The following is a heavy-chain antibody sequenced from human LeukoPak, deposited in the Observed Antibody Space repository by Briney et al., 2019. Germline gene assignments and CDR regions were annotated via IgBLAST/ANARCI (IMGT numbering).Heavy chain of an antibody. V-gene: IGHV4-61*02. D-gene: IGHD2-2*02. CDR1: GGSISSGSHY. CDR2: IYTSGST. CDR3: ARDIGYCSSTSCYRAFDI. Sequence: SQTLSLTCTVSGGSISSGSHYWSWIRQPAGKGLEWIGRIYTSGSTNYNPSLKSRVTISVDTSKNQFSLKLSSVTAADTAVYYCARDIGYCSSTSCYRAFDIWGQGTMVTASS. J-gene: IGHJ3*02.